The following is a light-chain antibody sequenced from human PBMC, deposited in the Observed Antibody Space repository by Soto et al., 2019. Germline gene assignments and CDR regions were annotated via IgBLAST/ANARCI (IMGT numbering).Light chain of an antibody. V-gene: IGKV3-20*01. J-gene: IGKJ1*01. CDR2: DTS. CDR3: RQYGDSPPWT. CDR1: QSLTSSV. Sequence: EIVLTQSPGTLSLSPGDRVTLSCRASQSLTSSVLAWHQQRPGQAPRLLDYDTSRSAAGIPERFSGGGSGTDVTLTISRLEPEDVAVNYCRQYGDSPPWTFGQGTRVEIK.